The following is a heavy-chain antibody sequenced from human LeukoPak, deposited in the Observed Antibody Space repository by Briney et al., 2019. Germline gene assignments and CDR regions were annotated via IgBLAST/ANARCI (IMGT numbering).Heavy chain of an antibody. CDR1: GFTFSSYA. CDR2: IKQDGSEK. D-gene: IGHD3-16*02. Sequence: GGSLRLSCAASGFTFSSYAMSWVRQAPGKGLEWVANIKQDGSEKYYVDSVKGRFTISRDNAKNSLYLQMNSLRAEDTAVYYCAREEVYDYVWGSYRLNRYFDYWGQGTLVTVSS. J-gene: IGHJ4*02. V-gene: IGHV3-7*03. CDR3: AREEVYDYVWGSYRLNRYFDY.